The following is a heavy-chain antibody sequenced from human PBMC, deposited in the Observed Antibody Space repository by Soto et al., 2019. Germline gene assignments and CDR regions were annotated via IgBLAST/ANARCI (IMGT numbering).Heavy chain of an antibody. Sequence: QVQLQESGPRLVKPSETLSLTCTVSGGSLRSYYCSWFRQPPGKGLEWVGYINYSGGTFYNPSLKSRVPMSVDTSNNPNSLMVNSVTATDTAVYYCARQGFGELHGLVDVWCQGTTVTVSS. J-gene: IGHJ6*02. CDR2: INYSGGT. V-gene: IGHV4-59*08. D-gene: IGHD3-10*01. CDR1: GGSLRSYY. CDR3: ARQGFGELHGLVDV.